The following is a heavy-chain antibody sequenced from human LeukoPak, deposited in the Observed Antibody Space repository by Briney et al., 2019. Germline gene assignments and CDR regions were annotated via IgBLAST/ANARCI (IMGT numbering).Heavy chain of an antibody. CDR1: GCSFSSYA. CDR2: IIPIFGTA. V-gene: IGHV1-69*13. CDR3: AINAYSSAPDS. D-gene: IGHD6-25*01. Sequence: SVKVSCKGSGCSFSSYAISWVRLAPGQGLEWMGGIIPIFGTANYAQKFQGRVTITADETTSTAYMELSSLRSDDTAIFYCAINAYSSAPDSWGQGTQVTVSS. J-gene: IGHJ4*02.